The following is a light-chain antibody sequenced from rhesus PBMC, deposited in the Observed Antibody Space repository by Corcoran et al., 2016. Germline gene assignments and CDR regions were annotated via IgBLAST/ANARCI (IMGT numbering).Light chain of an antibody. V-gene: IGKV1-33*02. CDR1: QGISNW. J-gene: IGKJ1*01. CDR3: QQHDSNPPT. Sequence: DIQMTQSPSSLSASVGDRVTITCQASQGISNWLAWYQQNPGKAPKLLIYAASNLQSGVPSRFSGSGSRTEFTLTISSLQPEDFVTYYCQQHDSNPPTFGQETKVEIK. CDR2: AAS.